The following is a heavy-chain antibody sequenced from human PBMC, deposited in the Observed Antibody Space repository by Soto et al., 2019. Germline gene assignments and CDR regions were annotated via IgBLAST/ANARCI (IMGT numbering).Heavy chain of an antibody. D-gene: IGHD1-7*01. V-gene: IGHV1-2*02. CDR1: GYTFTGYY. CDR2: INPNSGGT. J-gene: IGHJ3*02. Sequence: GASVKVSCKASGYTFTGYYMHWVRQAPGQGLEWMGWINPNSGGTNYAQKFQGRVTMTRDTSISTAYMELSRLRSDDTAVYYCARDPWYNWNYVEGDAFDIWGQGTMVTVSS. CDR3: ARDPWYNWNYVEGDAFDI.